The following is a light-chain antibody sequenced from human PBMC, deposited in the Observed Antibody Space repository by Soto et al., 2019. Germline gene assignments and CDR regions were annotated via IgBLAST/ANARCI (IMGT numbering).Light chain of an antibody. J-gene: IGKJ4*01. CDR2: GAS. CDR3: QQYGSSPPVT. CDR1: QSVSSSY. Sequence: ESVLTQSPGTLSLSPGERATLSCRASQSVSSSYLAWYQQKPGQAPRLLIYGASSRATGIPDRFSGSGSGTDFTRTISRLEPEDLAVYYCQQYGSSPPVTFGGGTKVDIK. V-gene: IGKV3-20*01.